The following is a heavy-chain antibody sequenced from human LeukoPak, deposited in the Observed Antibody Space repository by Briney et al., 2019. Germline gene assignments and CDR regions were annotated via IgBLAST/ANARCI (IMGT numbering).Heavy chain of an antibody. D-gene: IGHD1-26*01. V-gene: IGHV3-30*04. J-gene: IGHJ4*02. Sequence: AGGSLRLSCAASGFTLSGYAIHWVRRAPGKGLEWVALISYDGSNKYYADSVKGRFTISRDNSKNTLYLQMNSLRAEDTAVYYCARDPSGSYPTFDYWGQGTLVTVSS. CDR1: GFTLSGYA. CDR3: ARDPSGSYPTFDY. CDR2: ISYDGSNK.